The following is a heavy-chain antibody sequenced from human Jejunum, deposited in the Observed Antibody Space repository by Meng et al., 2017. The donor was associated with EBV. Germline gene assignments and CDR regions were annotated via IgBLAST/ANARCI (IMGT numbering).Heavy chain of an antibody. Sequence: QVTSVQVGAELRTPGSLVRLSCKASGYTFTDYVILWVRQAPGQGLEWMGWINTANGNPTYAQAFTGRFVFSLDTSVNTAFLQISDLKAEDSALYYCARYSGSYSLANWGQGTLVTVAS. CDR3: ARYSGSYSLAN. D-gene: IGHD3-10*01. J-gene: IGHJ4*02. V-gene: IGHV7-4-1*02. CDR1: GYTFTDYV. CDR2: INTANGNP.